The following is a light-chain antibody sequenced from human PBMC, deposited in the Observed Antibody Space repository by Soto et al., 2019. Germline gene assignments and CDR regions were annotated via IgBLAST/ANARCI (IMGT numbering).Light chain of an antibody. CDR1: SSDVGGYNY. CDR3: SSYTRSSTRYV. CDR2: DVS. Sequence: QSALTQPASVSGSPGQSITISCTGNSSDVGGYNYVSWYQQNPGKAPKLMIYDVSNRPSGVPNRFSGSKSGNTASLTISGGQAEDDADYYCSSYTRSSTRYVFGTGTKVTVL. J-gene: IGLJ1*01. V-gene: IGLV2-14*03.